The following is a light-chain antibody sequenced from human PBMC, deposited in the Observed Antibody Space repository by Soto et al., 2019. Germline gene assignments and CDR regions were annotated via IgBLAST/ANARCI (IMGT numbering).Light chain of an antibody. CDR3: PSYDSSLSAWV. V-gene: IGLV1-40*01. J-gene: IGLJ3*02. CDR2: GNS. Sequence: QSVLTQPPSVSGAPGQRVTISCTESSSNIGAGYDVHWYQQLPGTAPKPLIYGNSNRPSGVPDRFSGSKSGHSASLAITGLQAEDEADYYCPSYDSSLSAWVFGGGTKLTVL. CDR1: SSNIGAGYD.